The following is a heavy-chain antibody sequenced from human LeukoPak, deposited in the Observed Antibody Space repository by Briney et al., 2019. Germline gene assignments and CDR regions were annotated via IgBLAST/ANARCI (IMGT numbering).Heavy chain of an antibody. J-gene: IGHJ4*02. D-gene: IGHD2-8*02. CDR3: AKVHNTGAGY. CDR1: GYTFTSYG. Sequence: ASVKVSCKASGYTFTSYGIGWVRQAPGQGLEWMGWINPKSGGTNYAHKFQGRVTMTSDTSISTAYMELSRLTSDDTAVYYCAKVHNTGAGYLGQGTLVIVSS. V-gene: IGHV1-2*02. CDR2: INPKSGGT.